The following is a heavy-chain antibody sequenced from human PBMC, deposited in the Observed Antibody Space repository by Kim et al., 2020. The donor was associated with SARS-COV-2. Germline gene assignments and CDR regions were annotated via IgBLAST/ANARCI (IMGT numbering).Heavy chain of an antibody. CDR3: ARALYSSGSNGYYYYYGMDV. CDR1: GFTFSDYY. CDR2: ISSSSSYT. Sequence: GGSLRLSCAASGFTFSDYYMSWIRQAPGKGLEWVSYISSSSSYTNYADSVKGRFTISRDNAKNSLYLQMNSLRAEDTAVYYCARALYSSGSNGYYYYYGMDVWGQGTTVTGSS. D-gene: IGHD6-19*01. V-gene: IGHV3-11*06. J-gene: IGHJ6*02.